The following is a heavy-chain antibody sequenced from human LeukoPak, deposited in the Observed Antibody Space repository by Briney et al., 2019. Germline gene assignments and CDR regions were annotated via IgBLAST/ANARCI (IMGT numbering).Heavy chain of an antibody. CDR1: GGSISSSNW. D-gene: IGHD6-13*01. V-gene: IGHV4-4*02. CDR3: ARALIAAAGTPPDY. CDR2: IYHSGST. J-gene: IGHJ4*02. Sequence: SGTLSLTCAVSGGSISSSNWWSWVRQPPGKGLEWIGEIYHSGSTNYNPSLKSRVTISVDKSKNQFSLKLSSVTAADTAVYYCARALIAAAGTPPDYWGQGTLVTVSS.